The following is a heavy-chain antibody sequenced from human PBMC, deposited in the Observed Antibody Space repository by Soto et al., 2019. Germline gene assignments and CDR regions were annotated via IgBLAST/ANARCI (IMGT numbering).Heavy chain of an antibody. CDR2: IYPGDSDT. J-gene: IGHJ4*02. CDR3: ARMMAASGTTFDY. Sequence: GESLKISCQASGYSFISSWIDWVRQMPGKGLEWMGIIYPGDSDTRYSPSFQGQVTISADKSTSTAYLQWSSLKASDTATYYCARMMAASGTTFDYWGQGALVTVPQ. V-gene: IGHV5-51*01. CDR1: GYSFISSW. D-gene: IGHD6-13*01.